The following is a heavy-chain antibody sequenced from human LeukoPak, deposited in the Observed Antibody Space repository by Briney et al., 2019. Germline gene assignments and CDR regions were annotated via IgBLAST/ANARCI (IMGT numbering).Heavy chain of an antibody. CDR2: INPNSGGT. J-gene: IGHJ4*02. V-gene: IGHV1-2*02. D-gene: IGHD3-3*01. Sequence: VSVKVSCKASGYTFTGYYMHWVRQAPGQGLEWMGWINPNSGGTNYAQKFQGRVTMTRDTSISTAYMELSRLRSDDTAVYYCAREGLDFWSAYDYWGQGTLVTVSS. CDR3: AREGLDFWSAYDY. CDR1: GYTFTGYY.